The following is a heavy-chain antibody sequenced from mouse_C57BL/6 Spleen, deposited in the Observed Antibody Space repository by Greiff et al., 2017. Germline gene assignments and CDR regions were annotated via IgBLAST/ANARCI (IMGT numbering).Heavy chain of an antibody. V-gene: IGHV1-20*01. D-gene: IGHD1-1*01. CDR1: GYSFTGYF. CDR3: ARSLLREGYYAMDY. J-gene: IGHJ4*01. Sequence: VQLKESGPELVKPGDSVKISCKASGYSFTGYFMNWVMQSHGKSLEWIGRINPYNGDTFYNQKFKGKATLTVDKSSSTAHMELRSLTSEDSAVYYCARSLLREGYYAMDYWGHGTSVTVSS. CDR2: INPYNGDT.